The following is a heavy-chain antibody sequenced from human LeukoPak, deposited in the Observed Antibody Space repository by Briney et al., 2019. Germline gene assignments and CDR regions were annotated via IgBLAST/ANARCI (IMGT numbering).Heavy chain of an antibody. Sequence: GGSLSLSCAASGFTFDDYAMHWDRQAPGKGLEWVSGISWNSGSIGYADSVKGRFTISRDNAKNSLYLQMNSLRAEDTALYYCAKGAQWELLYGFDYWGQGTLVTVSS. V-gene: IGHV3-9*01. D-gene: IGHD1-26*01. CDR3: AKGAQWELLYGFDY. CDR1: GFTFDDYA. J-gene: IGHJ4*02. CDR2: ISWNSGSI.